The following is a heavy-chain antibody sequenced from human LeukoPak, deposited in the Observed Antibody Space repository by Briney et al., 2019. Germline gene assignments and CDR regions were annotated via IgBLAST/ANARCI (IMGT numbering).Heavy chain of an antibody. Sequence: TGGSLRLSCAASGFTFSSYAMSWVRQAPGKGLEWVSAISGSGGSTYYADSVKGRFTISRDNSKNTLYLQMNSLRAEDTAVYYCAKRAKRPTMVRGVRIDYWGQGTLVTVSS. CDR3: AKRAKRPTMVRGVRIDY. D-gene: IGHD3-10*01. J-gene: IGHJ4*02. CDR2: ISGSGGST. CDR1: GFTFSSYA. V-gene: IGHV3-23*01.